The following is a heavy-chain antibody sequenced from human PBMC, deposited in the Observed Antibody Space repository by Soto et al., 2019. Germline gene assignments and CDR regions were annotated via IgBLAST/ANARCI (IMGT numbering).Heavy chain of an antibody. V-gene: IGHV3-30*18. CDR2: ISYAGSNK. CDR3: AKDSRAVGYDSDGGMDV. Sequence: QVQLVESGGGVVQPGRSLRLSCAASGFTFSSYGMHWVRQAPGKGLEWVAVISYAGSNKYYADSVKGRFTISRDNSKNTLYLQRNSLRAEDTAVYYCAKDSRAVGYDSDGGMDVWGQGTTVAVSS. CDR1: GFTFSSYG. D-gene: IGHD3-22*01. J-gene: IGHJ6*02.